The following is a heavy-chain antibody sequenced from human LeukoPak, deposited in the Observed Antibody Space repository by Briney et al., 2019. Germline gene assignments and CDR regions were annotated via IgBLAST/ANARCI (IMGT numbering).Heavy chain of an antibody. Sequence: PSETLSLTCTVSGGSISSGSYYWGWIRQPPGKGLEWIGSMYYSGSTYYNPSLKSRVTISGDTSKNQFSLKLSSVTAADTAVYYCAKDGCTNGVCFFDYWGQGTLVTVSS. J-gene: IGHJ4*02. CDR3: AKDGCTNGVCFFDY. V-gene: IGHV4-39*07. CDR2: MYYSGST. CDR1: GGSISSGSYY. D-gene: IGHD2-8*01.